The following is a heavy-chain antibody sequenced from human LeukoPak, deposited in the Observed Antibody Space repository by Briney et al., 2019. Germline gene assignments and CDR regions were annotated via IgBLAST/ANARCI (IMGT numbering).Heavy chain of an antibody. CDR3: ARDQVVRGVITAFDI. V-gene: IGHV1-69*06. CDR1: GGTFSSYA. D-gene: IGHD3-10*01. J-gene: IGHJ3*02. Sequence: GASVKVSCKASGGTFSSYAISWVRQAPGQGLEWMGGIIPIFGTANYAQKFQGRVTITADKSTSTAYMELSNLRSEDTAVYYCARDQVVRGVITAFDIWGQGTMVTVSS. CDR2: IIPIFGTA.